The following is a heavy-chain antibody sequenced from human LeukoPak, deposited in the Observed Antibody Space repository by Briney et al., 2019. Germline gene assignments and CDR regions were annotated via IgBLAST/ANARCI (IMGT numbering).Heavy chain of an antibody. J-gene: IGHJ4*02. Sequence: GESLRLSCAASGFTFSSYSMNWVRQAPGKGLEWVSYIISSSSTIYYADSVKGRFTISRDNAKNSLYLQMNSLRDEDTAVYYCARDVEYCSGGSCYYFDYWGQGTLVTVSS. CDR3: ARDVEYCSGGSCYYFDY. CDR1: GFTFSSYS. V-gene: IGHV3-48*02. CDR2: IISSSSTI. D-gene: IGHD2-15*01.